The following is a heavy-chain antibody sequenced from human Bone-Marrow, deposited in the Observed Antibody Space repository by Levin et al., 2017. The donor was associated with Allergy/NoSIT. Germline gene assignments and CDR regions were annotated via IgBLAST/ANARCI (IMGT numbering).Heavy chain of an antibody. Sequence: SVKVSCKASGGTFSSYAISWVRQAPGQGLEWMGGIIPIFGTANYAQKFQGRVTITADESTSTAYMELSSLRSEDTAVYYCARDKVVVVPAAMSWFDPWGQGTLVTVSS. J-gene: IGHJ5*02. CDR3: ARDKVVVVPAAMSWFDP. D-gene: IGHD2-2*01. CDR2: IIPIFGTA. V-gene: IGHV1-69*13. CDR1: GGTFSSYA.